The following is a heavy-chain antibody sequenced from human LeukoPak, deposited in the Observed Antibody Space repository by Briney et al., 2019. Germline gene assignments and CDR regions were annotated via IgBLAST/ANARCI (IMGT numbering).Heavy chain of an antibody. V-gene: IGHV4-61*02. CDR3: ARESNYDSSGYHRSFDY. D-gene: IGHD3-22*01. CDR2: IYTGGIT. J-gene: IGHJ4*02. CDR1: VGSISSGSYY. Sequence: SETLSLTCTVSVGSISSGSYYWSWIRQPAGKGLEWIGRIYTGGITNYNPSLKSRVTISMDTSKNQFSLRLSSVTAADTAVYYCARESNYDSSGYHRSFDYWGQGTLVTVSS.